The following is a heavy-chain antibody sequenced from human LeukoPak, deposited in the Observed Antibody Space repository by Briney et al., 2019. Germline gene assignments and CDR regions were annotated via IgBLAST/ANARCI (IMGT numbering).Heavy chain of an antibody. CDR3: ARPLGQGNEYGMDV. CDR1: GGSISSYY. V-gene: IGHV4-59*12. J-gene: IGHJ6*02. D-gene: IGHD1-1*01. CDR2: IYYSGST. Sequence: SETLSLTCTVSGGSISSYYWSWIRQPPGKGLEWIGYIYYSGSTNYNPSLKSRVTISVDTSKNQFSLKLTSVTAADTAVYYCARPLGQGNEYGMDVWGQGTTVTVSS.